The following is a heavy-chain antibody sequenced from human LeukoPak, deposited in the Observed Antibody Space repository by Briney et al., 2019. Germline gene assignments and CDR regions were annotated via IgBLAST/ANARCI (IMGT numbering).Heavy chain of an antibody. J-gene: IGHJ5*02. Sequence: ASVKVSCKAAGYTFTSYYMHWVRQAPGQGLEWMGIINPSGGSTSYAQKFQGRVTMTRDMSTSTVYMELSSLRSEDTAVYYCARDKAGAAALNWFDPWGQGTLVTVSS. CDR1: GYTFTSYY. V-gene: IGHV1-46*01. CDR3: ARDKAGAAALNWFDP. CDR2: INPSGGST. D-gene: IGHD6-13*01.